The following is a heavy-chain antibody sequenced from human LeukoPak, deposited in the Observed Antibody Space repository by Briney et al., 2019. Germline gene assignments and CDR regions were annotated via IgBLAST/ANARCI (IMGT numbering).Heavy chain of an antibody. CDR1: GGTFSSYA. V-gene: IGHV1-69*04. Sequence: AASVKVSCKASGGTFSSYAISWVRQAPGQGLEWMGRIIPILGIANYAQKFQGRVTITADKSTSTAYMELSSLRSEDTAVYYCAKDRDYDFWSGLGYYFDYWGQGTLVTVSS. CDR2: IIPILGIA. CDR3: AKDRDYDFWSGLGYYFDY. D-gene: IGHD3-3*01. J-gene: IGHJ4*02.